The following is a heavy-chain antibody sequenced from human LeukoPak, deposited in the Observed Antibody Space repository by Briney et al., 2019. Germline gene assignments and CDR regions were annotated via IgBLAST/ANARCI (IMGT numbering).Heavy chain of an antibody. CDR1: GYSISSGYY. CDR2: IYHSVST. Sequence: PSETLSLTCAVSGYSISSGYYWGWIRPPPGKGLEWIGSIYHSVSTYYNPSLKNRVTISIDTSKNQFSLELSSVTAADTAVYYCARLRRDYYGSGAHEFDIWGQGTMVTVSS. J-gene: IGHJ3*02. D-gene: IGHD3-10*01. CDR3: ARLRRDYYGSGAHEFDI. V-gene: IGHV4-38-2*01.